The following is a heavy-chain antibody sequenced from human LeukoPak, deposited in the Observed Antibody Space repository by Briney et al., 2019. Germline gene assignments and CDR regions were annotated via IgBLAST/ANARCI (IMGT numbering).Heavy chain of an antibody. V-gene: IGHV4-30-4*01. J-gene: IGHJ3*02. Sequence: SETLSLTCTVSGASISTGDYYWSWIRQPPGKGLEWIGYIYYSGSTHYNPSLKSRVTISVDTSKNQFSLKLSSVTAADTAVYYCAREKGVVPAAGDAFDIWGQGTMVTVSS. CDR2: IYYSGST. D-gene: IGHD2-2*01. CDR3: AREKGVVPAAGDAFDI. CDR1: GASISTGDYY.